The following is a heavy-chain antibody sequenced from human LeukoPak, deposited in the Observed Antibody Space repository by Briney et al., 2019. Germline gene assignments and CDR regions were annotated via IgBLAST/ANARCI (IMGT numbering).Heavy chain of an antibody. CDR1: GFTFSTYA. D-gene: IGHD4-17*01. Sequence: GGSLRLSCAASGFTFSTYAMSWVRQAPGKGLEWVSGISGGGGRTYYADSVKGRFTISRDNSKNTLHLEMNSLRAEDTAVYFCAKTGSVNTWGAFDYWSQGTLVTVSS. J-gene: IGHJ4*02. CDR2: ISGGGGRT. V-gene: IGHV3-23*01. CDR3: AKTGSVNTWGAFDY.